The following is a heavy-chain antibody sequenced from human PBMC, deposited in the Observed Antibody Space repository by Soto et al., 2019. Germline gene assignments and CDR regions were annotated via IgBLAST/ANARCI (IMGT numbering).Heavy chain of an antibody. CDR3: ACHASTFRPPFDH. Sequence: GESLKISCKGSGYSFTSYWIGWVRQMPGKGLEWMGIIYPGDSDTRYSPSFQGQVTISADESISTAYLQWSSLNASDTAMYYCACHASTFRPPFDHWGQGTLVAVSS. V-gene: IGHV5-51*01. CDR1: GYSFTSYW. J-gene: IGHJ4*02. D-gene: IGHD2-2*01. CDR2: IYPGDSDT.